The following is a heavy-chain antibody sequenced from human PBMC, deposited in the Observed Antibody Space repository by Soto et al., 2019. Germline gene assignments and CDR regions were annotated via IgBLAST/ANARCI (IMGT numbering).Heavy chain of an antibody. CDR1: GGSISSGDYY. CDR2: SYYSGST. CDR3: AREVIAAQAKIDY. J-gene: IGHJ4*02. V-gene: IGHV4-30-4*01. D-gene: IGHD3-16*02. Sequence: QVQLQESGPGLVKPSQTLSLTCTVSGGSISSGDYYWSWIRQPPGKGLEWIGYSYYSGSTYYNPSLKSRVTISVDTSKNQFSLKLSSVTAADTAVYYCAREVIAAQAKIDYWGQGTLVTVSS.